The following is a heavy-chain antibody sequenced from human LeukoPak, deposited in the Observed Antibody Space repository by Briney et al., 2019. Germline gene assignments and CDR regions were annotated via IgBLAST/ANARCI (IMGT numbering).Heavy chain of an antibody. CDR3: AVASSPYYYGSGKY. Sequence: PGGSLRLSCAASGFTFSSYAMHWVRQAPGKGLEWVAVISYDGSKKYYADSVKGRFTISRDNSENTLYLQMNSLRAEDTAVYYCAVASSPYYYGSGKYWGQGTLVTVSS. V-gene: IGHV3-30*14. J-gene: IGHJ4*02. CDR1: GFTFSSYA. CDR2: ISYDGSKK. D-gene: IGHD3-10*01.